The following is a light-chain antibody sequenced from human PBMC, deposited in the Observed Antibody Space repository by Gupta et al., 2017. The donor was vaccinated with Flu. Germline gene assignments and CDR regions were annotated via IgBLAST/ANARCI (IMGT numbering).Light chain of an antibody. Sequence: PSSLSASVGDRVSITCQASQDITNYLNWYQQKPGKAPKLLIYDASNLETGVPSRFSGSGSGTDFSFTISSLQPEDAATYYCQQYYNLPHTFGGGTKVEIK. J-gene: IGKJ4*01. V-gene: IGKV1-33*01. CDR1: QDITNY. CDR2: DAS. CDR3: QQYYNLPHT.